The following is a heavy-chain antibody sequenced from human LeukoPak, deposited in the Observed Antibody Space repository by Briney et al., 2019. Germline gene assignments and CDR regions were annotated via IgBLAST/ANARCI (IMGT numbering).Heavy chain of an antibody. J-gene: IGHJ4*02. V-gene: IGHV3-48*03. CDR2: ISSSGSTI. CDR3: APQGGVIAAAGIAPSDYFDY. CDR1: GFTFSSYE. D-gene: IGHD6-13*01. Sequence: GGSLRLSCAASGFTFSSYEMNWVRQAPGKGLQWVSYISSSGSTIYYADSVKGRFTISRDNAKNSLYLQMNSLRAEDTAVYYCAPQGGVIAAAGIAPSDYFDYWGQGTLVTVSS.